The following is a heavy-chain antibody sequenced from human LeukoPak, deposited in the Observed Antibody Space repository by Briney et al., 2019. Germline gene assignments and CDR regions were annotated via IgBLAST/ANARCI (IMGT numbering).Heavy chain of an antibody. J-gene: IGHJ4*02. D-gene: IGHD3/OR15-3a*01. CDR1: GXTFSAYS. Sequence: GGSLRLSWAASGXTFSAYSVNWVRQAPGKGLECVAYVSPHSSTIHYVDSVKGRFTISRDNAENSLYLQMSSLRDEDTAVYYCARDLDWAFDYWGQGTLVTVSS. CDR3: ARDLDWAFDY. V-gene: IGHV3-48*02. CDR2: VSPHSSTI.